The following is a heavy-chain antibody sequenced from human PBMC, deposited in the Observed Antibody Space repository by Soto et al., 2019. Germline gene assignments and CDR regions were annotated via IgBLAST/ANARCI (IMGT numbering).Heavy chain of an antibody. J-gene: IGHJ4*02. CDR1: GYTFTGSY. V-gene: IGHV1-2*02. CDR3: ARGVGGWELIDY. D-gene: IGHD1-26*01. CDR2: INPNNGRT. Sequence: ASVKVSCKASGYTFTGSYMHWVRQAPGQGLEWMGWINPNNGRTKHAQKFQGRVTVTTDTSISTAYMELSRLISDDTAVYYSARGVGGWELIDYWGQGTLVTVSS.